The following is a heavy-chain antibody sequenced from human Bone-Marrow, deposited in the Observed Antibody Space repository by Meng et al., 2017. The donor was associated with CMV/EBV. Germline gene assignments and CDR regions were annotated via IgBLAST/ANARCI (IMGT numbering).Heavy chain of an antibody. Sequence: GSLRLSCTVSGGSISSSSYYWGWIRQPPGKGLEWIGSIYYSGSTYYNPSLKSRVTISVDTSKNQFSLKLSSVTAADTAVYYCARGSLRIAARRREGGAFDIWGQGTMVTVSS. CDR2: IYYSGST. D-gene: IGHD6-6*01. CDR1: GGSISSSSYY. J-gene: IGHJ3*02. CDR3: ARGSLRIAARRREGGAFDI. V-gene: IGHV4-39*07.